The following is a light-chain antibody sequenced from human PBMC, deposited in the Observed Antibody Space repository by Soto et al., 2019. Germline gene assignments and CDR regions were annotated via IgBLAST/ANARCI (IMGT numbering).Light chain of an antibody. CDR2: KAS. CDR1: QSISSR. Sequence: DIQMTQSPSTLSASVGDRVTITCRASQSISSRLAWYQQKPGEAPKLLIYKASSLESGVPSRFSGSGSGTDFTLTISSLQPDDFATYYCQQYKSYPGTFGQGTKVEVK. J-gene: IGKJ1*01. CDR3: QQYKSYPGT. V-gene: IGKV1-5*03.